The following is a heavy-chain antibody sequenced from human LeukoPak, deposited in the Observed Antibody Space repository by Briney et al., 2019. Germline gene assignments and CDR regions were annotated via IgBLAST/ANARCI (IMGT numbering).Heavy chain of an antibody. CDR3: AKAAYSSGWSYFDY. D-gene: IGHD6-19*01. J-gene: IGHJ4*02. Sequence: PGGSLRLSCAASGFTFSNCAMSWVRQAPGKGLEWVSVISSSGGSTYYAESVKDRFTISRDKSKSTLYLHMDSLRAEDTAIYHCAKAAYSSGWSYFDYWGQGTLVTVSS. V-gene: IGHV3-23*01. CDR2: ISSSGGST. CDR1: GFTFSNCA.